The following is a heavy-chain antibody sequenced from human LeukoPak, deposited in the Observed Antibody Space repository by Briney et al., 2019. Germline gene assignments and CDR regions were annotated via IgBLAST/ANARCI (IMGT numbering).Heavy chain of an antibody. D-gene: IGHD3-22*01. J-gene: IGHJ3*02. CDR3: ARGDYYDSSGYYHDAFDI. V-gene: IGHV3-7*04. CDR2: IKQDGSEK. Sequence: GGSLRLSCAASGFTFSSYWMSWVRQAPGKGLEWVANIKQDGSEKYYVDTVKGRFTISRDNAKNSLYLQMNSLRAEDTAVYYCARGDYYDSSGYYHDAFDIWGQGTMVTVSS. CDR1: GFTFSSYW.